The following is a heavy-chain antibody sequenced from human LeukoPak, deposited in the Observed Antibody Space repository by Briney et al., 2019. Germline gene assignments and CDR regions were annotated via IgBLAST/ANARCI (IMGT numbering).Heavy chain of an antibody. J-gene: IGHJ2*01. CDR2: INPSGGST. V-gene: IGHV1-46*01. CDR1: GYTFTSYY. Sequence: ASVKVSCKASGYTFTSYYMHWVRQAPGQGLEWMGIINPSGGSTSYAQKFQGRVTMTRDTSTSTVYMELSSLRSEDTAVYYCARDLGLSGSHPYWYFDLWGRGTLVTVSS. CDR3: ARDLGLSGSHPYWYFDL. D-gene: IGHD1-26*01.